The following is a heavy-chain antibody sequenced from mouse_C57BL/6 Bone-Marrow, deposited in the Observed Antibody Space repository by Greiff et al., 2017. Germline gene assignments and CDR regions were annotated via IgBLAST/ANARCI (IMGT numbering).Heavy chain of an antibody. V-gene: IGHV1-55*01. CDR1: GYTFTSYW. CDR3: ANYYGSSPWFAY. J-gene: IGHJ3*01. D-gene: IGHD1-1*01. Sequence: VKLQQSGAELVKPGASVKMSCKASGYTFTSYWITWVKQRPGQGLEWIGDIYPGSGSTNYNEKFKSKATLTVDTSSSTAYMQLSSLTSEDSAVYYCANYYGSSPWFAYWGQGTLVTVSA. CDR2: IYPGSGST.